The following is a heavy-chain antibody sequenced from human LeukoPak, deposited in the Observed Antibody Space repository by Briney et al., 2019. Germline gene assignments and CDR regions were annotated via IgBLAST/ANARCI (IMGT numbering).Heavy chain of an antibody. CDR3: ERHDCDSSRCSVNWFDP. CDR2: IYDSGNT. CDR1: GVSMSSSPYY. Sequence: SETLSLTCTVSGVSMSSSPYYWGWIRQPPGKGLEWIGTIYDSGNTNYSPSLRSRLTISVDTSRNQFSLKLSSVTAADTAVYYCERHDCDSSRCSVNWFDPWGQGTLVTVSS. J-gene: IGHJ5*02. V-gene: IGHV4-39*01. D-gene: IGHD2/OR15-2a*01.